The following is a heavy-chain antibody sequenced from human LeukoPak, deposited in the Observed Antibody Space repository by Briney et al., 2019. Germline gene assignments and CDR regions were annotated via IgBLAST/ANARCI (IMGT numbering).Heavy chain of an antibody. Sequence: ASVKVSCKASGYTFTGYYMHWVRQAPGQGLEWMGWINPNSGGTNYAQKFQGRVTMTRDTSISTAYMELSRLRSDDTAVYYCARALRIAVAGSRINWFDPWGQGTLVTVSS. CDR1: GYTFTGYY. CDR3: ARALRIAVAGSRINWFDP. J-gene: IGHJ5*02. D-gene: IGHD6-19*01. CDR2: INPNSGGT. V-gene: IGHV1-2*02.